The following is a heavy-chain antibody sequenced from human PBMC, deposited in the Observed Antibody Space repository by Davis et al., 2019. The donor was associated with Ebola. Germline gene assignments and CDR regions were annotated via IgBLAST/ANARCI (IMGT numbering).Heavy chain of an antibody. CDR2: ISSSSSTI. D-gene: IGHD1-14*01. CDR1: GFTFSSYS. Sequence: GESLKISCAASGFTFSSYSMNWVRQAPGKGLEWVSYISSSSSTIYYADSVKGRFTISRDNAKNSLYLQMNSLRAGDTAVYYCARDLPGGDWYFDLWGRGTLVTVSS. J-gene: IGHJ2*01. V-gene: IGHV3-48*01. CDR3: ARDLPGGDWYFDL.